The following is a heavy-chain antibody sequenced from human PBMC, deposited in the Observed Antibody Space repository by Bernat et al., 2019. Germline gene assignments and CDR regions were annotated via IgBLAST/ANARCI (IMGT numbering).Heavy chain of an antibody. CDR1: KYTFTSYT. V-gene: IGHV1-3*04. CDR2: INTGNGHT. J-gene: IGHJ4*02. Sequence: QVQLVQSGAEVKKPGASVQVSCKASKYTFTSYTIHWVRQVPGQRLEWVGWINTGNGHTQYSQKFQGRVTITRDTSASTAYMELNSLTSEDTAVYYCAREEGVIGKWNYPFFAYWGQGALVIVSS. D-gene: IGHD1-7*01. CDR3: AREEGVIGKWNYPFFAY.